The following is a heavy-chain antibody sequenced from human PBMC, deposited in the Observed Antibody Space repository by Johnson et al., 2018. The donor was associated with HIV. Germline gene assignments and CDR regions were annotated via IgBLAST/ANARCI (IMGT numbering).Heavy chain of an antibody. Sequence: VQLVESGGGVVQPGRSLRLSCAASGFTFTGCGMHWVRQTTGKSMEWVSAIGTAGDTYYPGPVKGRFTIARENARNSLFLQVNSLRVEDTAVYYCARPDYDILTGAFDIWGQGTMVTVAS. CDR3: ARPDYDILTGAFDI. CDR2: IGTAGDT. D-gene: IGHD3-9*01. V-gene: IGHV3-13*01. J-gene: IGHJ3*02. CDR1: GFTFTGCG.